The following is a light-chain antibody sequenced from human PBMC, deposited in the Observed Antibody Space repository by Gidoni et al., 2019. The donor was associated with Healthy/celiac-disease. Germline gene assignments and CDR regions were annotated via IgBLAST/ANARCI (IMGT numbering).Light chain of an antibody. CDR2: DVS. CDR3: SSYTSSSTLGV. CDR1: SRDVGGYNY. J-gene: IGLJ3*02. V-gene: IGLV2-14*03. Sequence: QSALTQPASVSGSPGQPLTISCTGTSRDVGGYNYVSWYQQHPGKAPKLMIYDVSNRPSGVSNRFSGSKSGNTASLTISGLQAEDEADYYCSSYTSSSTLGVFGGGTKLTVL.